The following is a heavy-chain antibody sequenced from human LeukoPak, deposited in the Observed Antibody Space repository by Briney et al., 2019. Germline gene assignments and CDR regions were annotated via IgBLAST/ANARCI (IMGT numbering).Heavy chain of an antibody. J-gene: IGHJ6*02. Sequence: GGSLRFCCAASTFTACSYDRRRLRQAPGKGLEWVSAIGSGSGGTTIYADSVKGRFTISRDNSKNTLYLKMSSMRDEDAAVYDCSKNTGSRQRIPDGCAVWGQGTTVTVSS. CDR3: SKNTGSRQRIPDGCAV. D-gene: IGHD2-8*02. CDR1: TFTACSYD. V-gene: IGHV3-23*01. CDR2: IGSGSGGTT.